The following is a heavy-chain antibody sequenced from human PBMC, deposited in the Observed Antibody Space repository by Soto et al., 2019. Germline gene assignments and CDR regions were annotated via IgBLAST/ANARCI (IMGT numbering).Heavy chain of an antibody. CDR3: ARGQRALIAYGPFDP. CDR2: FSGTGGYT. CDR1: GFTLSNYA. Sequence: GGSLRLSCAASGFTLSNYAMSWVRQAPGKGLEWVSTFSGTGGYTYYTDSVKGRFTISRDESKNTLFLHMNSLRAADTAVYYCARGQRALIAYGPFDPWGQGTLVTVSS. J-gene: IGHJ5*02. V-gene: IGHV3-23*01. D-gene: IGHD4-17*01.